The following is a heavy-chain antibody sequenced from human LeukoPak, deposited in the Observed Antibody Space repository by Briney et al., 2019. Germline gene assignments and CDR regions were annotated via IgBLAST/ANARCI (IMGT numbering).Heavy chain of an antibody. CDR1: GGSISSGSYY. J-gene: IGHJ5*02. V-gene: IGHV4-61*02. CDR3: ARENDTYYYDSSGYYYNWFDP. CDR2: IYTSGST. D-gene: IGHD3-22*01. Sequence: SETLSLTCTVSGGSISSGSYYWSWLRQPAGKGLEWIGRIYTSGSTNYNPSLNSRVTITVDTSKNQFSLKLSSWTAADTGVYYCARENDTYYYDSSGYYYNWFDPWGQGTLVTVSS.